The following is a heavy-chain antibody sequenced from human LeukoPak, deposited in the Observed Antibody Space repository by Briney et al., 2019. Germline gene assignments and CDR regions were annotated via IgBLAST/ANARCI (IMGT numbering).Heavy chain of an antibody. J-gene: IGHJ4*02. V-gene: IGHV4-39*01. D-gene: IGHD3-10*01. CDR3: ASRSATYYYGSGSYWFDY. CDR2: IYYSGST. CDR1: GGSLSSSSYY. Sequence: SETLSLTCTVSGGSLSSSSYYWGWIRQPPGKGLEWIGSIYYSGSTYYNPSLKSRLTISVDTSKTQFSLKLSSVTAADTSVYYCASRSATYYYGSGSYWFDYWGQGTLVTVSS.